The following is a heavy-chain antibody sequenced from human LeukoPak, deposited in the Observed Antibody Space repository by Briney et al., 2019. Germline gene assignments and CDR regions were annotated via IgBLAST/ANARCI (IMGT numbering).Heavy chain of an antibody. CDR2: ISAYNGKT. V-gene: IGHV1-18*01. J-gene: IGHJ4*02. CDR1: GYIFTTYG. D-gene: IGHD6-19*01. Sequence: ASVKVSCKASGYIFTTYGISWVRQAPGQGLEWMGWISAYNGKTNYAQKLQGRVTMTTDTSTSTAYMELRSLRSDDTAVYYCERDLLGSCNDSSGPRVYYWGQGNLVTVSS. CDR3: ERDLLGSCNDSSGPRVYY.